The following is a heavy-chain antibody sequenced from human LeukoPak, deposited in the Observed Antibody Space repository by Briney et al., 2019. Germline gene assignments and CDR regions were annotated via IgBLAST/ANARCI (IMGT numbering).Heavy chain of an antibody. D-gene: IGHD1-1*01. V-gene: IGHV4-59*08. J-gene: IGHJ6*03. CDR1: GDSISSYY. Sequence: SETLSLTCTVSGDSISSYYWSWIRQPPGKGLEWIGYIYYSGSTKYNPSLKSRVTISLDTSKNQFSLKLSSVTAADTAVYYCRTRGMTPYYYMDVWGKGTTVTVSS. CDR3: RTRGMTPYYYMDV. CDR2: IYYSGST.